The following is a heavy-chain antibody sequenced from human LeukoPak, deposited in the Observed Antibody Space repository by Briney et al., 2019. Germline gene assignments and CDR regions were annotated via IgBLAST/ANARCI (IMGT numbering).Heavy chain of an antibody. CDR1: GGSISSSNW. J-gene: IGHJ3*02. CDR3: ARAPITTFGVVVSFDI. D-gene: IGHD3-3*01. CDR2: IYHSGST. Sequence: SETLSLTCAVSGGSISSSNWWSWVRQPPGKGLEWIGEIYHSGSTNYNPSLKSRVTISVDKSKNQFSLKLSSVTAADTAVYYCARAPITTFGVVVSFDIWGQGTMVTVSS. V-gene: IGHV4-4*02.